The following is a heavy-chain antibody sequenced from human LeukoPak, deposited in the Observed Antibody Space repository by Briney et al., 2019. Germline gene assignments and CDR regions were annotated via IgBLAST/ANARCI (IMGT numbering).Heavy chain of an antibody. CDR2: INPNSGGT. V-gene: IGHV1-2*02. CDR3: ARAGSGWYVNY. Sequence: ASVKVSCKASGYTFTGYYMHWVRQAPGQGLEWMGWINPNSGGTNYEQKFQGRVTMTRDTSISTAYTELSRLRSDDTAVYYCARAGSGWYVNYWGQGTLVTVSS. J-gene: IGHJ4*02. D-gene: IGHD6-19*01. CDR1: GYTFTGYY.